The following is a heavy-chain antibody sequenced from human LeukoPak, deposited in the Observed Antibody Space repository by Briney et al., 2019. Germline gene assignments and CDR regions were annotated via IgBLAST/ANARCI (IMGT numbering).Heavy chain of an antibody. Sequence: SETLSLTCTVSGYSISTGYYWDWIRQPPGKGLEWIGTSYHGGSTYYNPSLKSRVTISVDTSKNQFSLNLTSVTAADTAVYYCARRAGAYSHPYDYWGQGTLATVSS. CDR3: ARRAGAYSHPYDY. V-gene: IGHV4-38-2*02. CDR2: SYHGGST. D-gene: IGHD4/OR15-4a*01. J-gene: IGHJ4*02. CDR1: GYSISTGYY.